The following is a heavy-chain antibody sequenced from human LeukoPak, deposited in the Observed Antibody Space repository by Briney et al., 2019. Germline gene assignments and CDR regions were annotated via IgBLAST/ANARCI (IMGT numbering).Heavy chain of an antibody. V-gene: IGHV4-39*01. Sequence: SETLSLTCTVSGGSISSSSYYWGWIRQPPGKGLEWIGSIYYSGSTYYNPSLKSRVTISVDTSKNQFSLKLSSVTAADTAVYYCARHRYDPTAFDYWGQGTLVTVSS. CDR3: ARHRYDPTAFDY. CDR1: GGSISSSSYY. CDR2: IYYSGST. D-gene: IGHD5-12*01. J-gene: IGHJ4*02.